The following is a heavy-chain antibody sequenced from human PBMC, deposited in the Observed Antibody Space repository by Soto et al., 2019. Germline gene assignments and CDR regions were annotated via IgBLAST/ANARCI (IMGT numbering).Heavy chain of an antibody. Sequence: SSVKVSCKVSGYTLTELSIHWVRQAPGKGLEWMGGFDPEDGETIYAQNFQGRVTMTDDTSTDTAYMELSSLRSEDTAVYYCATRATVGIYYYYGLDVWGQGTTVTVSS. CDR1: GYTLTELS. V-gene: IGHV1-24*01. D-gene: IGHD4-17*01. J-gene: IGHJ6*02. CDR3: ATRATVGIYYYYGLDV. CDR2: FDPEDGET.